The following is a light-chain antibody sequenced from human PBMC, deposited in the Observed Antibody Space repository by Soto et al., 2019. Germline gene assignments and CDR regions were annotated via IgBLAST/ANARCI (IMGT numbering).Light chain of an antibody. J-gene: IGLJ1*01. CDR1: TSNIGSHT. CDR2: TNN. CDR3: ATWDDSMKGV. Sequence: QSVLTQPPSSSGTPGQRLTISCSGSTSNIGSHTVNWYQYLPVTAPKLLIITNNQRPSGVPDRFSGYKSDTSASLVISGLQSEDEADYYCATWDDSMKGVFGTGTKVTVL. V-gene: IGLV1-44*01.